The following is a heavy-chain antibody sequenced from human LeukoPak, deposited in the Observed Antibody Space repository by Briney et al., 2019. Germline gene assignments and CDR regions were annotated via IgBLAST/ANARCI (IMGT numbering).Heavy chain of an antibody. CDR1: RFTVSSNY. V-gene: IGHV3-53*04. CDR2: IYSGGST. Sequence: GGSLRLSCAASRFTVSSNYMSWVRQAPGKGLEWVSVIYSGGSTYYADSVKGRFTISRHNSKDTPSLQMNSLRAEDTAVSYSARARYRSVPHYYYYGMDVWGQGTTVTVSS. D-gene: IGHD1-1*01. J-gene: IGHJ6*02. CDR3: ARARYRSVPHYYYYGMDV.